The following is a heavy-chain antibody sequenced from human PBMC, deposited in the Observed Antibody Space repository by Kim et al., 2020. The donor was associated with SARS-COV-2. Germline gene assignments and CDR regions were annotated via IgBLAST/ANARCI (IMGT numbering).Heavy chain of an antibody. CDR3: ARGTHSSGWYNWFDP. CDR1: GYIFTDYY. V-gene: IGHV1-46*01. J-gene: IGHJ5*02. D-gene: IGHD6-19*01. Sequence: ASVKVSCKASGYIFTDYYMHWVRQAPGQGLEWVGIIKSRGGTTSYAQKFQGRVFMTRDTSTNTVYMELISLRSEDTAVYYCARGTHSSGWYNWFDPWGQGSLVPVSS. CDR2: IKSRGGTT.